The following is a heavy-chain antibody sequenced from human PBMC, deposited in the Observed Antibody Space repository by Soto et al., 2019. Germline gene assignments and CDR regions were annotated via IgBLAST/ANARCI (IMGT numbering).Heavy chain of an antibody. CDR2: ISGSGDIT. Sequence: EVQLLESGGGLVQSGGSLRLSCAASGFAFSSYTMGWVRQAPGKGLEGVSLISGSGDITHSVDSVKGRFTISRDNSKNTLYLQMNSLRAEDTAVYYCAKVIYYDYMDVWGKGATVTVSS. CDR3: AKVIYYDYMDV. CDR1: GFAFSSYT. D-gene: IGHD3-10*01. V-gene: IGHV3-23*01. J-gene: IGHJ6*03.